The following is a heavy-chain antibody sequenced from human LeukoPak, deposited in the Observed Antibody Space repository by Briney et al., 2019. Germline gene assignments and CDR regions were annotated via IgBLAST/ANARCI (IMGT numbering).Heavy chain of an antibody. V-gene: IGHV3-30-3*01. J-gene: IGHJ4*02. CDR1: GFTFSSYA. CDR3: ARASGSYGGIDY. CDR2: ISYDGSNK. Sequence: GGSLGLSCAASGFTFSSYAMHWVRQAPGKGLEWVAVISYDGSNKYYADSVKGRFTISRDNSKNTLYLQMNSLRAEDTAVYYCARASGSYGGIDYWGQGTLVTVSS. D-gene: IGHD1-26*01.